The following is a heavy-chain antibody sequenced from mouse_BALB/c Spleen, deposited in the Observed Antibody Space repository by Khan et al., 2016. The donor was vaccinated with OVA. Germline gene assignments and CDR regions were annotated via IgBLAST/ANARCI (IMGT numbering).Heavy chain of an antibody. CDR1: GFSLNGYG. Sequence: QVQLKESGPGLVAPSQSLSITCTVSGFSLNGYGVNWVRQPPGKGLEWLGMIWGDGSTDYNSALKSRLSIIKDKSKNQVFFKMNSQQTDDTAMYYCARAYYGNYRGAMDYWGQGTSVTVSA. V-gene: IGHV2-6-7*01. CDR3: ARAYYGNYRGAMDY. J-gene: IGHJ4*01. CDR2: IWGDGST. D-gene: IGHD2-10*01.